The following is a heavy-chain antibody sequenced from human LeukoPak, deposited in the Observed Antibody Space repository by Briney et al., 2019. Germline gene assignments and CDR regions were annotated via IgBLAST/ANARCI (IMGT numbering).Heavy chain of an antibody. CDR2: INHSGST. CDR3: ASSPSREDDYFDY. D-gene: IGHD1-26*01. V-gene: IGHV4-34*01. J-gene: IGHJ4*02. CDR1: GGSFGGSFSGYY. Sequence: PSETLSLTCAVYGGSFGGSFSGYYWSWIRQPPGKGLEWIGEINHSGSTNYNPSLKSRVTISVDTSKNQFSLKLNSVTAADTAVYYCASSPSREDDYFDYWGQGTLVTVSS.